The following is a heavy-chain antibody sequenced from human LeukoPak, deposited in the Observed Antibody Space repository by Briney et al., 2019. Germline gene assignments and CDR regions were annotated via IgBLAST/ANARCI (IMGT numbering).Heavy chain of an antibody. Sequence: GASVKVSCKASGGTFSSYAISWVRQAPGQGLEWMGRIIPIFGTANYAQKFQGRVTITTDESTSTAYMELSSLRSEDTAVYYCATDGPHNGEDSGSYQFDYWGQGTLVTVSS. V-gene: IGHV1-69*05. J-gene: IGHJ4*02. CDR2: IIPIFGTA. CDR3: ATDGPHNGEDSGSYQFDY. D-gene: IGHD1-26*01. CDR1: GGTFSSYA.